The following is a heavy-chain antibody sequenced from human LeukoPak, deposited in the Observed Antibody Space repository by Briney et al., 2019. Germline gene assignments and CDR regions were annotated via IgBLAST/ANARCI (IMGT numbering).Heavy chain of an antibody. J-gene: IGHJ4*02. D-gene: IGHD4-17*01. CDR1: VGTFSSYA. Sequence: ASVKVSCKASVGTFSSYAISWVRQAPGQGLEWMGRFIPMLTIANYAQKFQGRVTIVADKFTRTGYMELSSLRSEDTAVYYCVREGSTATSLGYWGQGTLVTVSS. CDR2: FIPMLTIA. CDR3: VREGSTATSLGY. V-gene: IGHV1-69*04.